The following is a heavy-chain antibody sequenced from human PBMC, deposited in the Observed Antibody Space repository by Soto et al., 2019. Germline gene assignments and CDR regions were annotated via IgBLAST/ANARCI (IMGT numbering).Heavy chain of an antibody. CDR3: AKDQSSTSRYGMDV. CDR2: IGTAGDT. Sequence: GGSLRLSCAASGFTFSSYDMHWVRQATGKGLEWVSAIGTAGDTYYPGSVKGRFTISRENAKNSLYLQMNSLRAGDTAVYYCAKDQSSTSRYGMDVWGQGTTVTVSS. CDR1: GFTFSSYD. J-gene: IGHJ6*02. V-gene: IGHV3-13*01. D-gene: IGHD2-2*01.